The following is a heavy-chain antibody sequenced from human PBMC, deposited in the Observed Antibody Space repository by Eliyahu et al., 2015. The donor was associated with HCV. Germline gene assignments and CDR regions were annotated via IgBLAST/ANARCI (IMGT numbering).Heavy chain of an antibody. D-gene: IGHD1-1*01. J-gene: IGHJ4*02. CDR1: GXSXXXGRDDW. CDR2: IHHSGSS. Sequence: QVQLQESGPGLVEPSGTLSLTCAVSGXSXXXGRDDWWSWVRQPPGKGLEWLGEIHHSGSSNYNPSLKGRVTVSVDRSKNQLSLNLHSVTAADTAVFFCARGSHYKWDYWGQGTLVTVSS. V-gene: IGHV4-4*02. CDR3: ARGSHYKWDY.